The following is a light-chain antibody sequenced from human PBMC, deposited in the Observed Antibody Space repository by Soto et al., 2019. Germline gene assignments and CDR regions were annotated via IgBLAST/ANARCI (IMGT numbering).Light chain of an antibody. CDR2: STS. Sequence: DIQMTQSPSSLSASVGDRFTITCRASQSISYYLNWYQQKQGRAPRLLIYSTSTLQSGVPSKFSGSASGTDFTLTISSLQPEDFATYYCQQSYSTPWTFGQGTEVDIK. V-gene: IGKV1-39*01. J-gene: IGKJ1*01. CDR3: QQSYSTPWT. CDR1: QSISYY.